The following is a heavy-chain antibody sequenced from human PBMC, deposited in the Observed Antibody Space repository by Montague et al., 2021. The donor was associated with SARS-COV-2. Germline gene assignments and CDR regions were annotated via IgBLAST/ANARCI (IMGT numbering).Heavy chain of an antibody. V-gene: IGHV4-39*01. D-gene: IGHD3-3*01. CDR1: GGSTSSEDYW. CDR3: ARHRRGISGFDS. Sequence: SETLSLTCTVSGGSTSSEDYWWDWIRQPPGKELEWIGNIHHTENTYYNPSLKNRVTISADTSKKRFSLSLNSVTAADTAIYYCARHRRGISGFDSWGLGTLVTVSS. CDR2: IHHTENT. J-gene: IGHJ4*02.